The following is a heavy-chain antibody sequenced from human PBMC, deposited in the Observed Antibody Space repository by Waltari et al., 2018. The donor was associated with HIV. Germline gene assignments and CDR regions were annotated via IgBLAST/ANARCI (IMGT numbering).Heavy chain of an antibody. CDR1: GYIFTNYD. CDR3: VRGLHSEFWTGYHPYPTDY. CDR2: RNPNSGSA. V-gene: IGHV1-8*01. D-gene: IGHD3-3*01. Sequence: QVQLVQSGAEVKKPGASVTISCTASGYIFTNYDLNWVRQSSGQGLEWLGWRNPNSGSAGYRRRFQCRMTMTRDTSLTTAYMDLGGLTSEDTGVYYCVRGLHSEFWTGYHPYPTDYWGQGTLVTVSS. J-gene: IGHJ4*02.